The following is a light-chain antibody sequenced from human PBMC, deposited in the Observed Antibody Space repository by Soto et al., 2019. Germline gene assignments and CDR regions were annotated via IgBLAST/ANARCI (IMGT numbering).Light chain of an antibody. V-gene: IGKV1-5*03. CDR3: QQYNSYPLT. Sequence: DIQMTQSPSTLSGSVGDRVTITCRASQTIGSWLAWYQQKPGKAPKLLIYKASTLKSGVPSRFSGSGSGTEFTLTISSLQPDDFATSYCQQYNSYPLTFGGGTKVDIK. J-gene: IGKJ4*01. CDR2: KAS. CDR1: QTIGSW.